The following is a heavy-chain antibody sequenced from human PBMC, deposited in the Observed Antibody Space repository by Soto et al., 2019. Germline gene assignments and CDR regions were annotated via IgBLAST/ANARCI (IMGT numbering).Heavy chain of an antibody. CDR2: ISGSGGST. V-gene: IGHV3-23*01. D-gene: IGHD3-9*01. J-gene: IGHJ6*02. Sequence: LSCAASGFTFSSYAMSWVRQAPGKGLEWVSAISGSGGSTYYADSVKGRFTISRDNSKNTLYLQMNSLRAEDTAVYYCAKEMDYDILTGYSDYGMDVWGQGTTVTVSS. CDR3: AKEMDYDILTGYSDYGMDV. CDR1: GFTFSSYA.